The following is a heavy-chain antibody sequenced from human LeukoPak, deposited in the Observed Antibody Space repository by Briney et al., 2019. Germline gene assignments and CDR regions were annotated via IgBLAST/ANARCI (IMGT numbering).Heavy chain of an antibody. CDR1: GYTFTSYG. D-gene: IGHD2-2*01. CDR3: AREGGDIVVVPAANSNWFDP. CDR2: ISAYNGNT. Sequence: ASVKVSCRASGYTFTSYGISWVRQAPGQGLEWMGWISAYNGNTNYAQKLQGRVTMTTDTSTSTAYMELRSLRSDDTAVYYCAREGGDIVVVPAANSNWFDPWGQGTLVTVSS. J-gene: IGHJ5*01. V-gene: IGHV1-18*01.